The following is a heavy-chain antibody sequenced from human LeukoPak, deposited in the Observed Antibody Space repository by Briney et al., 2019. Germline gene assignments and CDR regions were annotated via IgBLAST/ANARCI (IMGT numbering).Heavy chain of an antibody. CDR1: GGSFSGYY. V-gene: IGHV4-34*01. J-gene: IGHJ6*03. Sequence: SETLSLTCAVYGGSFSGYYWRWIRQPPGKGLEWIGEINHSGSTNYNPSLKSRVTISVDTSKNQFSLKLSSVTAADTAVYYCARGLGEEVPAAPVYYMDVWGKGTTVTVSS. CDR3: ARGLGEEVPAAPVYYMDV. D-gene: IGHD2-2*01. CDR2: INHSGST.